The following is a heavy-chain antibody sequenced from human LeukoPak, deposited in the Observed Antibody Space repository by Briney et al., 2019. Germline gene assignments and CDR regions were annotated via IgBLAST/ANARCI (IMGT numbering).Heavy chain of an antibody. Sequence: QTGGSLRLSCAASGFTFSSYGMHWVRQAPGKGLEWVAVISYDGSNKYYADSVKGRFTISRDNSKNTLYLQMNSLRAEDTAVYYCARAGRGLRYFDWLTYDYWGQGTLVTVSS. CDR1: GFTFSSYG. J-gene: IGHJ4*02. CDR3: ARAGRGLRYFDWLTYDY. CDR2: ISYDGSNK. D-gene: IGHD3-9*01. V-gene: IGHV3-30*03.